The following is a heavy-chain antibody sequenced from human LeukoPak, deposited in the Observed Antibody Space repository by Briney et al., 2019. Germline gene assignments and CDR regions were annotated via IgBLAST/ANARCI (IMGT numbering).Heavy chain of an antibody. CDR2: INHSGST. CDR3: ARVSRRWFGELLPDY. CDR1: GGSFRGYY. Sequence: PSETLSLTCAVYGGSFRGYYWSWIRQPPGKGREWIGEINHSGSTNYNPSLKRRVTISVDTSKNQFSLKLSSVTAADTAVYYCARVSRRWFGELLPDYWGQGTLVTVSS. J-gene: IGHJ4*02. D-gene: IGHD3-10*01. V-gene: IGHV4-34*01.